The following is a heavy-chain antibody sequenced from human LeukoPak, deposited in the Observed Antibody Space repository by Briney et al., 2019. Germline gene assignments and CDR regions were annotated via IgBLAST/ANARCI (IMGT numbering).Heavy chain of an antibody. J-gene: IGHJ5*02. CDR1: GFTFSTYT. V-gene: IGHV3-23*01. Sequence: GGSLRLSCAASGFTFSTYTMYWVRHPPGKRLEWVSIIGSSGGGIHYADSVKGRFTISRDNSKNALYLQMNSLRVEDTAVYYCAIDPNLGTYPWGQGVLVTVSS. CDR2: IGSSGGGI. D-gene: IGHD7-27*01. CDR3: AIDPNLGTYP.